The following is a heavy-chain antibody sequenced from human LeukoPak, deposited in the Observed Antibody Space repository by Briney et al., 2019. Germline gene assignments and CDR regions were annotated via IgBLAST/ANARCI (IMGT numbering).Heavy chain of an antibody. V-gene: IGHV3-7*01. J-gene: IGHJ4*02. Sequence: GGSLRLSCAASGFTFSSYWMSWVRQAPGKGLEWVANIKEDGSEKYYVDSVKGRFTISRDNAKNSLYLQMNSLRAEDTAVYYYARSTTLQLWNDYWGQGTLVTVSS. CDR3: ARSTTLQLWNDY. CDR1: GFTFSSYW. D-gene: IGHD5-18*01. CDR2: IKEDGSEK.